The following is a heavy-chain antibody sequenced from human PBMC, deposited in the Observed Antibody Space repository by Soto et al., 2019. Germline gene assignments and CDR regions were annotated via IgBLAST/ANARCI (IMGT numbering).Heavy chain of an antibody. CDR3: ARDRGWQTFDY. CDR1: GFTFDNYW. D-gene: IGHD3-10*01. J-gene: IGHJ4*02. CDR2: IKVDGSEE. Sequence: PGGSLRLSCTASGFTFDNYWMTWVRQAPGKELERVANIKVDGSEEYYVDSVKGRFIISRDNAKNSLYLQTNSLRAEDTAVYYCARDRGWQTFDYWGKGTLVTVSS. V-gene: IGHV3-7*03.